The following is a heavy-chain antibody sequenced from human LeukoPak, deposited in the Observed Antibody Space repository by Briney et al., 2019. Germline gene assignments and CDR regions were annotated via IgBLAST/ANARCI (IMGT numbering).Heavy chain of an antibody. D-gene: IGHD3-3*01. CDR1: GYTFTSYD. Sequence: ASVKVSCKASGYTFTSYDINWVRQATGQGLEWMGWMNPNSGNTGYAQKFQGRVTMTRNTSISTACMELSSLRSEDTAVYYCARIGGRYDFWSGYRPFYYYYMDVWGKGTTVTVSS. CDR2: MNPNSGNT. CDR3: ARIGGRYDFWSGYRPFYYYYMDV. V-gene: IGHV1-8*01. J-gene: IGHJ6*03.